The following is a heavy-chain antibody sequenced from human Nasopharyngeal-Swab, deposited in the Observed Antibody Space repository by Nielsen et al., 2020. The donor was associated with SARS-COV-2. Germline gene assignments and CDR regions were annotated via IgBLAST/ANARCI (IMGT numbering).Heavy chain of an antibody. CDR2: IYYSGST. CDR1: GGSVSSGSYY. CDR3: ARTPPDIAAAGYFDY. J-gene: IGHJ4*02. D-gene: IGHD6-13*01. V-gene: IGHV4-61*01. Sequence: GSLRLSCTVSGGSVSSGSYYWSWIRQPPGKGLEWIGYIYYSGSTNYNPSVKSRVTISVDTSKNQFSLKLTSVTAADTAVYYCARTPPDIAAAGYFDYWGQGTLVTVSS.